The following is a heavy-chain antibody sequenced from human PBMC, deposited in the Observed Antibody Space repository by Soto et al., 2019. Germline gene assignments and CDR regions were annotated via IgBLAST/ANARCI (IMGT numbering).Heavy chain of an antibody. CDR1: GFTFRSYW. D-gene: IGHD2-15*01. CDR2: INSDGSST. V-gene: IGHV3-74*01. J-gene: IGHJ4*02. CDR3: ARVGGQMAAFDY. Sequence: GGSLRLSCAASGFTFRSYWMHWVRQAPGKGLVWVSRINSDGSSTNYADSVKGRFTISRDNAKNTLYLQMNSLRAEDTAVYYCARVGGQMAAFDYWGQGTLVTVSS.